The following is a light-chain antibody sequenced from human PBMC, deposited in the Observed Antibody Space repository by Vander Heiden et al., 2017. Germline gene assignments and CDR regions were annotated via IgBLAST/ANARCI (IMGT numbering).Light chain of an antibody. CDR2: GAS. J-gene: IGKJ4*01. Sequence: EIVLTLPPDTLSLAPGERATLSCRATQSVSSSYLAWYQQKPGQSPRLLIYGASSRAAGIPDRFSGSGSGTDFALTISRLEPEDFAVYFCQQYYRSPLTFGGGTKVEIK. V-gene: IGKV3-20*01. CDR3: QQYYRSPLT. CDR1: QSVSSSY.